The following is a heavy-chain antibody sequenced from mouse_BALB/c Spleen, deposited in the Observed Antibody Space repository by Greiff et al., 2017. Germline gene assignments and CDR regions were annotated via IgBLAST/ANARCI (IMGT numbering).Heavy chain of an antibody. J-gene: IGHJ2*01. D-gene: IGHD1-2*01. V-gene: IGHV5-9-3*01. CDR3: ARQSTTATDY. Sequence: EVHLVESGGGLVKPGGSLKLSCAASGFTFSSYAMSWVRQTPEKRLEWVATISSGGSYTYYPDSVKGRFTISRDNAKNTLYLQMSSLRSEDTAMYYCARQSTTATDYWGQGTTLTVSS. CDR1: GFTFSSYA. CDR2: ISSGGSYT.